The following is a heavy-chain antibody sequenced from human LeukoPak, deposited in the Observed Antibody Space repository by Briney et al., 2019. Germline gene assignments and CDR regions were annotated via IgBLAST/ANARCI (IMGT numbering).Heavy chain of an antibody. CDR1: GGSSSGYY. D-gene: IGHD5-12*01. V-gene: IGHV4-34*01. CDR2: INHSGST. CDR3: ARVAGYSGYDFDY. J-gene: IGHJ4*02. Sequence: SETLSLTCAVYGGSSSGYYWSWIRQPPGKGLEWIGEINHSGSTNYNPSLKSRVTISVDTSKNQFSLKLSSVTAADTAVYYCARVAGYSGYDFDYWGQGTLVTVSS.